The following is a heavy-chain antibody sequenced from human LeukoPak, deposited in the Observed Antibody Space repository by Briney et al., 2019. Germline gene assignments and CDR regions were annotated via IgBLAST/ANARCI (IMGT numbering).Heavy chain of an antibody. J-gene: IGHJ4*02. Sequence: GGSLRLSCAASGFTFSSYSMNWVRQAPGKGLEWVSSISSSSSYIYYADSVKGRFTISRDNAKNSLYLQMNSLRAEDTAVYYCARDRVGAPNDYWGQGALVTVSS. D-gene: IGHD1-26*01. V-gene: IGHV3-21*01. CDR2: ISSSSSYI. CDR3: ARDRVGAPNDY. CDR1: GFTFSSYS.